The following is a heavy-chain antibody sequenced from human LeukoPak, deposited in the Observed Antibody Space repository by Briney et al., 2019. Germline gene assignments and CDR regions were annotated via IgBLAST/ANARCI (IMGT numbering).Heavy chain of an antibody. CDR2: IYPGDSDT. CDR3: ARIGSTWRYYYYGMDV. CDR1: GYNFAIYW. Sequence: GESLKISCKTSGYNFAIYWIGWVRQVPGKGPEWMGLIYPGDSDTRYSPSFQGQVTISADKSISTAYLQWSSLKASDTAMYYCARIGSTWRYYYYGMDVWGQGTTVTVSS. J-gene: IGHJ6*02. V-gene: IGHV5-51*01. D-gene: IGHD5-12*01.